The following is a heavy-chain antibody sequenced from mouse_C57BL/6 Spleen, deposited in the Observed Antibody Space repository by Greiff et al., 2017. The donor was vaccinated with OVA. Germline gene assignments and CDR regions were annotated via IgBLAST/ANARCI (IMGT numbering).Heavy chain of an antibody. CDR2: ISDGGRYT. CDR1: GFTFSSYA. D-gene: IGHD2-2*01. J-gene: IGHJ2*01. CDR3: ARSMVTGDY. Sequence: DVQLVESGGGLVKPGGSLKLSCAASGFTFSSYAMSWVRQTPDKRLEWVATISDGGRYTYYPDNVKGRFTISRDNAKNNLYLQMSHLKSEDTAMYYCARSMVTGDYWGQGTTPTVSS. V-gene: IGHV5-4*01.